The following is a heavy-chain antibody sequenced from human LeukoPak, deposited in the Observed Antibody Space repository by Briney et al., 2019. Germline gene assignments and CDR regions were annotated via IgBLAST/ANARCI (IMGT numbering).Heavy chain of an antibody. D-gene: IGHD2-21*01. CDR2: TYFRSKWYN. V-gene: IGHV6-1*01. CDR1: GDSVSSSTAV. Sequence: SQTLSLTCAISGDSVSSSTAVWNWIRQSPSRGLEWLGRTYFRSKWYNDYAVFVKSRLTINPDTSKNQVSLQLNSLTPDDTAVYYCAGPCGTGAVGCSHWGQGTQVTVSS. CDR3: AGPCGTGAVGCSH. J-gene: IGHJ4*02.